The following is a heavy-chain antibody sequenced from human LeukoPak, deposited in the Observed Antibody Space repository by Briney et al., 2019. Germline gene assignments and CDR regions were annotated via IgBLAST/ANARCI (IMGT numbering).Heavy chain of an antibody. CDR3: GIVFAGVTLDH. D-gene: IGHD4-11*01. J-gene: IGHJ4*02. V-gene: IGHV1-2*02. CDR2: LNPNSGDT. Sequence: ASVKVSCKASGYIFTGFYLHWVRQAPGQGPEWMGWLNPNSGDTKYAPKFQGRVTMTRDTSISTAYMELSRLRSDDTAVYYCGIVFAGVTLDHWGQGTLVTVSS. CDR1: GYIFTGFY.